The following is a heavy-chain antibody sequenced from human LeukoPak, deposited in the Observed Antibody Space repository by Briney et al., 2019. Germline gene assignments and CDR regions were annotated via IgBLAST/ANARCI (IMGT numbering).Heavy chain of an antibody. CDR3: ARGDYYYDSTDLGAFDI. D-gene: IGHD3-22*01. Sequence: SETLSLSCTVSGGSLSSSSNYWGCIRQPPGKGLEWIGSIYYSGNTYSNPSLKRRVTIYVDTSKNQFSQKLSSVTAADAAVYYCARGDYYYDSTDLGAFDIWGQGTMVTVSS. CDR1: GGSLSSSSNY. J-gene: IGHJ3*02. V-gene: IGHV4-39*01. CDR2: IYYSGNT.